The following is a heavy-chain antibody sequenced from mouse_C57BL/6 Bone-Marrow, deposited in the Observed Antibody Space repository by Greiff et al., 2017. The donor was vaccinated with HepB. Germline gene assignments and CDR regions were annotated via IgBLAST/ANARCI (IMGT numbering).Heavy chain of an antibody. D-gene: IGHD1-1*01. CDR3: ARLPTVGGAY. J-gene: IGHJ3*01. Sequence: EVKLVESGGDLVKPGGSLKLSCAASGFTFSSYGMSWVRQTPDKRLEWVATISSGGSYTYYPDSVKGRFTISRDNAKNTLYLQMSSLKSEDTAMYYCARLPTVGGAYWGQGTLVTVSA. CDR1: GFTFSSYG. CDR2: ISSGGSYT. V-gene: IGHV5-6*01.